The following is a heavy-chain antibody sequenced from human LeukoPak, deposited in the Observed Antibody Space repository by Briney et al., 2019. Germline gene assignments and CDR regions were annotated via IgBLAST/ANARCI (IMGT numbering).Heavy chain of an antibody. CDR3: ARRLSRTLVWDAFDL. Sequence: GDSLKISCKGSGHTFASLWIGWVRQMPGKGLEWMGVIRPDDSDTRYSPSFRGQVTISADKSIDIAYLQWNSLKASDTAIYYCARRLSRTLVWDAFDLWGQGTMVTVSS. CDR2: IRPDDSDT. V-gene: IGHV5-51*01. CDR1: GHTFASLW. J-gene: IGHJ3*01. D-gene: IGHD2/OR15-2a*01.